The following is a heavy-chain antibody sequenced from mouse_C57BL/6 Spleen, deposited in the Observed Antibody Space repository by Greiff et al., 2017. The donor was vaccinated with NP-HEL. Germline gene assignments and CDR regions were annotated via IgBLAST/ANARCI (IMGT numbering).Heavy chain of an antibody. J-gene: IGHJ1*03. D-gene: IGHD2-2*01. V-gene: IGHV1-69*01. Sequence: QVQLQQPGAELVMPGASVKLSCKASGYTFTSYWMHWVKQRPGQGLEWIGEIDPSDSYTNYNQKFKGKSTLTVDKSSSTAYMQLSSLTSEDSAVYYCARRGMVTNWYFDVWGTGTTVTVSS. CDR3: ARRGMVTNWYFDV. CDR1: GYTFTSYW. CDR2: IDPSDSYT.